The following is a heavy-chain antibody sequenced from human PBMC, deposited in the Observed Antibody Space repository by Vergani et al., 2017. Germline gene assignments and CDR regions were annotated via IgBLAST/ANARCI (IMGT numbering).Heavy chain of an antibody. CDR1: GGPISSYY. J-gene: IGHJ4*02. D-gene: IGHD6-6*01. CDR3: ARGLYSSSLFDY. CDR2: INHSGST. Sequence: QVQLQESGPGLVKPSETLSLTCTVPGGPISSYYWSWIRQPPGKGLEWIGEINHSGSTNYNPSLKSRVTISVDTSKNQFSLKLSSVTAADTAVYYCARGLYSSSLFDYWGQGTLVTVSS. V-gene: IGHV4-59*12.